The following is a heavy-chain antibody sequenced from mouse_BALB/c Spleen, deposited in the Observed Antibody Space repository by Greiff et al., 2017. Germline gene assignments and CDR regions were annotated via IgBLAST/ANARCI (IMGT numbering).Heavy chain of an antibody. CDR1: GFTFSSYT. CDR2: ISNGGGST. D-gene: IGHD2-4*01. Sequence: EVQVVESGGGLVQPGGSLKLSCAASGFTFSSYTMSWVRQTPEKRLEWVAYISNGGGSTYYPDTVKGRFTISRDNAKNTLYLQMSSLKSEDTAMYYCARHPYDYDDGFDYWGQGTTLTVSS. CDR3: ARHPYDYDDGFDY. V-gene: IGHV5-12-2*01. J-gene: IGHJ2*01.